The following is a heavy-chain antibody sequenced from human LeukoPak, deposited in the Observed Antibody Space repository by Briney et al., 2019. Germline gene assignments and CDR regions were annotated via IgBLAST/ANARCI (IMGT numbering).Heavy chain of an antibody. V-gene: IGHV3-21*01. Sequence: NPGGSLRLSCAASGFTFSSYSMNWVRQAPGKGLEWVSSISSSSSYIYYADSVKGRFTISRDNAKNSLFLQMNSLRAEDTAVYYCARETSYYYGMDVWGQGTTVTVPS. CDR2: ISSSSSYI. J-gene: IGHJ6*02. CDR1: GFTFSSYS. CDR3: ARETSYYYGMDV.